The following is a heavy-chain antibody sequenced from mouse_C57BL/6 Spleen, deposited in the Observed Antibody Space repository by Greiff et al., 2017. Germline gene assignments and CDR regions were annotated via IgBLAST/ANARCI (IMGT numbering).Heavy chain of an antibody. D-gene: IGHD2-4*01. Sequence: QVQLQQSGAELVRPGTSVKVSCKASGYAFTNYLIEWVKQRPGQGLEWIGVINPGSGGTKYNEKCKGKATLTADKSSSTAYMQLSSLTSEDSAVYFCARNYDYDVYFDYWGQGTTLTVSS. CDR2: INPGSGGT. CDR3: ARNYDYDVYFDY. V-gene: IGHV1-54*01. J-gene: IGHJ2*01. CDR1: GYAFTNYL.